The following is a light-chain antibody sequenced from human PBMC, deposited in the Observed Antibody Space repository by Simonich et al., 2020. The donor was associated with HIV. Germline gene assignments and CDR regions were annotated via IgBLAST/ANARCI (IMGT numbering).Light chain of an antibody. J-gene: IGKJ3*01. Sequence: EIVMTQSPAPLSLSPGERANHSCTASQSVSSTLAWYQKKPGQAPRLLRYGASTRATGNPARFSGTGSRTDFTLTISRLEPEDCAVYYGQQDNNWPTPFTFGPGTKVDIK. V-gene: IGKV3-15*01. CDR2: GAS. CDR3: QQDNNWPTPFT. CDR1: QSVSST.